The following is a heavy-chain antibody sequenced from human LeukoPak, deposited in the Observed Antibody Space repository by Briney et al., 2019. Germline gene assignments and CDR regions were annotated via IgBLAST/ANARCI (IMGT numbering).Heavy chain of an antibody. CDR3: ARGNRPRGLGYYYGMDV. J-gene: IGHJ6*02. Sequence: GASVKVSCKASGYTFTSYDINWVRQATGQGLEWMGWMNPNSGNTGYAQKFQGGVTMTRNTSISTAYMELSSLRSEDTAVYYCARGNRPRGLGYYYGMDVWGQGTTVTVSS. D-gene: IGHD1-14*01. CDR2: MNPNSGNT. V-gene: IGHV1-8*01. CDR1: GYTFTSYD.